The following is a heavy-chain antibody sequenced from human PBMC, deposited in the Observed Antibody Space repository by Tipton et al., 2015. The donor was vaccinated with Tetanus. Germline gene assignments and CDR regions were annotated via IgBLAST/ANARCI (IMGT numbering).Heavy chain of an antibody. CDR1: GFTLSTYD. J-gene: IGHJ6*02. CDR2: IGTAGDT. CDR3: ARGSAGSPMDV. Sequence: SGFTLSTYDIHWVRQPPGKGLEWVSGIGTAGDTHYSGSVKGRLTISRENVKNSLSLQLNNLRVGDTAVYYCARGSAGSPMDVWGQGTTVTVSS. V-gene: IGHV3-13*01.